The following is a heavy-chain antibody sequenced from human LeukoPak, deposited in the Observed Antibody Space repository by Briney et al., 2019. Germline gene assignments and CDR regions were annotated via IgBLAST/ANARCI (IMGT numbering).Heavy chain of an antibody. Sequence: GASVKVSCKASGGTFSSYAISWVRQAPGQGLEWMGRIIPILGIANYAQKFQGRVTITADKSTSTAYMELSSLRSEDTAVYYCARPQTYYYYGMDVWGQGTTVTVSS. CDR2: IIPILGIA. CDR1: GGTFSSYA. CDR3: ARPQTYYYYGMDV. V-gene: IGHV1-69*04. J-gene: IGHJ6*02.